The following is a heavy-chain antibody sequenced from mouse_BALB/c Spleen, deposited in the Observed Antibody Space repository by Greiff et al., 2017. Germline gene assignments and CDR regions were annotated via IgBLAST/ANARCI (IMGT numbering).Heavy chain of an antibody. Sequence: EVQGVESGGGLVKPGGSLKLSCAASGFTFSSYAMSWVRQTPEKRLEWVATISSGGSYTYYPDSVKGRFTISRDNAKNTLYLQMSSLRSEDTAMYYCARQGDGNYDFDYWGQGTTLTVSS. J-gene: IGHJ2*01. CDR3: ARQGDGNYDFDY. D-gene: IGHD2-1*01. CDR2: ISSGGSYT. V-gene: IGHV5-9-3*01. CDR1: GFTFSSYA.